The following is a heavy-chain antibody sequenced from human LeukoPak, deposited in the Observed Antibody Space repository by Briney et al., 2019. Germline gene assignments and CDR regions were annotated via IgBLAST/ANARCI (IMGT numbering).Heavy chain of an antibody. CDR3: AKDMRPLGPQTHDFDY. J-gene: IGHJ4*02. CDR2: IRGSGGSI. D-gene: IGHD2-2*01. CDR1: GFTFSSYP. Sequence: GGSLRLSCAASGFTFSSYPMIWVRRPAGKGLEWVATIRGSGGSIYYADSVKGRFIISRNNSKNTLYLQMSSLRAEDTAIYYCAKDMRPLGPQTHDFDYWGLGNLVTVSS. V-gene: IGHV3-23*01.